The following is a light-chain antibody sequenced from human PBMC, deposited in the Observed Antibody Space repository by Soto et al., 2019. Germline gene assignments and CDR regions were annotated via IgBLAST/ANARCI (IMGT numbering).Light chain of an antibody. CDR1: QNITFY. V-gene: IGKV1-39*01. Sequence: DIQMTQSPSSLSASVGDRVTITCGASQNITFYLNWYQQKPGKAPKLLIYAASSFQSGVPSRFSGSGSGTEFTLTISSLQPDDFATYYCQQSYSTPRTFGQGTKVDI. CDR2: AAS. CDR3: QQSYSTPRT. J-gene: IGKJ1*01.